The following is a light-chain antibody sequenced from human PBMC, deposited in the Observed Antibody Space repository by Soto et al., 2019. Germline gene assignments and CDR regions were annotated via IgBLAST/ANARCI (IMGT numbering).Light chain of an antibody. CDR3: QQRSKWPRT. CDR1: EGVSSN. V-gene: IGKV3-15*01. Sequence: EVVMTQSPATLSVSPGERATLSCRASEGVSSNLAWYQQRPGQAPRLVIYGASTRATGIPARFSGSGSGTDFTLTISSLEPEDFAVYYCQQRSKWPRTFGQGTKVDI. J-gene: IGKJ1*01. CDR2: GAS.